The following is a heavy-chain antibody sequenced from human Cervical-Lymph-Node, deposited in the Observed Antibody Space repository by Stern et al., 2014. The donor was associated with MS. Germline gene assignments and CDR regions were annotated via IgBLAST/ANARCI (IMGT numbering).Heavy chain of an antibody. CDR2: ISDDGNTK. CDR3: AGGPYARSPWLDY. Sequence: VQLVESVGGVVQPGRSLRLSCAASRFTFSIYAMHWVRQAPGKGLEWMSVISDDGNTKYYADSVKGRITISRDNSKDTLYLHLNNVTSEDTAVYYCAGGPYARSPWLDYWGQGTLVNVSS. D-gene: IGHD2-2*01. V-gene: IGHV3-30-3*01. CDR1: RFTFSIYA. J-gene: IGHJ4*02.